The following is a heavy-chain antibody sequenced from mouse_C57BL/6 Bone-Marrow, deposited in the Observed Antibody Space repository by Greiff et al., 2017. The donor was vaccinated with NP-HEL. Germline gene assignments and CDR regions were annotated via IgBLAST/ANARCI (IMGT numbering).Heavy chain of an antibody. V-gene: IGHV1-19*01. CDR2: INPYNGGT. D-gene: IGHD2-4*01. CDR1: GYTFTDYY. Sequence: EVHLVESGPVLVKPGASVKMSCKASGYTFTDYYMNWVKQSHGKSLEWIGVINPYNGGTSYNQKFKGKATLTVDKSSSTAYMELNSLTSEDSAVYYCARFDDYDPWFAYWGQGTLVTVSA. CDR3: ARFDDYDPWFAY. J-gene: IGHJ3*01.